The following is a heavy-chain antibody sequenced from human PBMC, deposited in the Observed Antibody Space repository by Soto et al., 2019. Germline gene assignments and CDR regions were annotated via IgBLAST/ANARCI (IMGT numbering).Heavy chain of an antibody. J-gene: IGHJ6*02. Sequence: EVQLVESGGALVQPGGSLRLSCAASGFTFSSYEMNWVRQAPGKGLEWVSYISRSGTTKYYADSGKGRFTISRDNAKYSLYLQMNSLRAEDTAIYYCARVGPDIAAGGYYGMDVWGQGTTVTVSS. D-gene: IGHD2-15*01. CDR3: ARVGPDIAAGGYYGMDV. CDR1: GFTFSSYE. V-gene: IGHV3-48*03. CDR2: ISRSGTTK.